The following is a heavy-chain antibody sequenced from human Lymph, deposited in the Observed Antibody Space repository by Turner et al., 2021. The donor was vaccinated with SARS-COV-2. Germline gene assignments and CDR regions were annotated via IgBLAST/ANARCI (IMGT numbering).Heavy chain of an antibody. V-gene: IGHV1-24*01. Sequence: QVQLVQSGDEVKKPGASVKVSCKVSGYSLTEVSMHWVRQAPGKGLEWMGGFDPEDGETIYAQKFQGRVTMTEDTSTDTAYMELSSLRSEDTAVYYCATGPYDFWSGPSPGYYGMDVWGQGTTVTVSS. CDR2: FDPEDGET. J-gene: IGHJ6*02. CDR3: ATGPYDFWSGPSPGYYGMDV. CDR1: GYSLTEVS. D-gene: IGHD3-3*01.